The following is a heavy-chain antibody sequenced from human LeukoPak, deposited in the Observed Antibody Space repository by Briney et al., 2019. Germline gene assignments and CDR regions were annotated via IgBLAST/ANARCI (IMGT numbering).Heavy chain of an antibody. J-gene: IGHJ4*02. CDR2: IKQDGSEI. CDR1: GFIFSRYW. CDR3: AKDLPSSH. V-gene: IGHV3-7*01. Sequence: GGSLRLSCAASGFIFSRYWMSWVRQAPGKGLEWVANIKQDGSEIYYVDSVRGRFTISRDNAKNSLYLQMNSLRAEDTAVYYCAKDLPSSHWGQGTLVTVSS.